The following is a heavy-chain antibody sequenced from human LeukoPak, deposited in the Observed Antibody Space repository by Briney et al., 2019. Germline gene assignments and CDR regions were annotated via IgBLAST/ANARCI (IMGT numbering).Heavy chain of an antibody. J-gene: IGHJ4*02. V-gene: IGHV4-4*02. Sequence: PSETLSLTCGVSGGSIDITNYWSWVRQAPGKGLEWIGEISHSGTTNYNPSLRSRVTMFLDRANNQLSLSLTSVTAADSAVYYCTRENRPFCPFAYWGQGVLVTVSS. D-gene: IGHD2/OR15-2a*01. CDR1: GGSIDITNY. CDR2: ISHSGTT. CDR3: TRENRPFCPFAY.